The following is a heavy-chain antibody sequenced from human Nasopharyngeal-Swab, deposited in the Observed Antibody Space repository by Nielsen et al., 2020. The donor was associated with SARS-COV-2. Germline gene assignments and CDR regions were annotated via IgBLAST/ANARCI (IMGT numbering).Heavy chain of an antibody. D-gene: IGHD6-19*01. CDR3: ARGPSSGWYVNYYFDN. CDR1: GGSISSSSYY. J-gene: IGHJ4*02. Sequence: SETLSLTCTVSGGSISSSSYYWGWIRQPPGKGLEWIGSIYYSGSTYYNPSLKSRVTISVDTSKNQFSLKLSSVTAADTAVYYCARGPSSGWYVNYYFDNWGQGTLVTVSS. CDR2: IYYSGST. V-gene: IGHV4-39*07.